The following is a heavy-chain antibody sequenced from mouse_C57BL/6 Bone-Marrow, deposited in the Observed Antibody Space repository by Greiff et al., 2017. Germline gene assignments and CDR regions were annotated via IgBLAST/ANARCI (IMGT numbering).Heavy chain of an antibody. V-gene: IGHV1-69*01. CDR1: GYTFTSYW. J-gene: IGHJ3*01. CDR3: ESGGSYGSWFAY. D-gene: IGHD1-1*02. Sequence: QVQLQQPGAELVMPGASVKLSCKASGYTFTSYWMHWVKQRPGQGLEWIGEIDPSDSYTNYNQKFKGKSTLTVDKSSSTAYMQLSSLTSEDSAVYYCESGGSYGSWFAYWGQGTLVTVSA. CDR2: IDPSDSYT.